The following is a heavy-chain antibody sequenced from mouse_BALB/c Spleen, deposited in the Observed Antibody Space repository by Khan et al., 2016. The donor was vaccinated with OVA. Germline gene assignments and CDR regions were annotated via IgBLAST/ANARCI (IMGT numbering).Heavy chain of an antibody. CDR3: TRSGYGSFAY. J-gene: IGHJ3*01. V-gene: IGHV1S81*02. CDR2: LNPNNGGS. D-gene: IGHD2-2*01. Sequence: VQLVESGAELVKPGASVKLSCKASGYTFTSYYMYWVKQRPGQGLEWIGELNPNNGGSNCNEKFKSKATLTVDKSSSTAYMQLSSLTSEDSAVYYCTRSGYGSFAYWGQGTLVTVSA. CDR1: GYTFTSYY.